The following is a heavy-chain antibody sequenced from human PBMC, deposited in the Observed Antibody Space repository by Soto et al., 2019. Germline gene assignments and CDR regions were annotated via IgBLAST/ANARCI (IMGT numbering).Heavy chain of an antibody. CDR1: GGSISSGNW. Sequence: QVHLQESGPDLVRPSETLSLTCSFFGGSISSGNWWSWVRQTPGKGLEWIGEIYHSGNTNYNPSLKSRVTISVDKSKNQFSLKVTSVTAADTALYYCARLSASSKLRGVVINWGQGTLVTVSS. D-gene: IGHD3-10*01. CDR3: ARLSASSKLRGVVIN. J-gene: IGHJ4*02. CDR2: IYHSGNT. V-gene: IGHV4-4*02.